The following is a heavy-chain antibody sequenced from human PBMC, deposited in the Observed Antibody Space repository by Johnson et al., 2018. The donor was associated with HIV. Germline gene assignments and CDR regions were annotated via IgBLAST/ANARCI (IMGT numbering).Heavy chain of an antibody. Sequence: MLLVESGGGLVQPGGSLRLSCAASGFTFSSYDMHWVRQATGKGLEWVSAIGTAGDTYYPGSVKGRFTISRDNSKNTLYLQMNSLSAEDTAVYYCANGRAWELLSELEREYTEFEEWGQGTMVSVSS. V-gene: IGHV3-13*01. J-gene: IGHJ3*01. CDR3: ANGRAWELLSELEREYTEFEE. D-gene: IGHD1-26*01. CDR2: IGTAGDT. CDR1: GFTFSSYD.